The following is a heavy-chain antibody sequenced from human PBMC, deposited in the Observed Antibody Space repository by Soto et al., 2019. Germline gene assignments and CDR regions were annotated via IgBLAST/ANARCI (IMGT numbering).Heavy chain of an antibody. Sequence: EVQLLESGGGLARPGGALRLCCTASGFTFSSYWMSWVRQAPGKGLEWVANIKQDGSQKYYVDSVKGRFTISRDNAKNSLYLQMNSLRVEDTAVYYCASAYYYDSSGYSPGGYWGQGTLVTVSS. V-gene: IGHV3-7*01. CDR3: ASAYYYDSSGYSPGGY. D-gene: IGHD3-22*01. CDR1: GFTFSSYW. J-gene: IGHJ4*02. CDR2: IKQDGSQK.